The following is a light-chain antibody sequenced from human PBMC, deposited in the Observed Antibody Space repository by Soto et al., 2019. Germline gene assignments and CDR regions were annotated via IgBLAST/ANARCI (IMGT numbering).Light chain of an antibody. J-gene: IGLJ1*01. CDR2: EVT. Sequence: QSVLTQPASVSGAPGQLITISCTGTSSDVGGYKFVSWYQQHPGKVPKLLIYEVTNRPSGVSNRFSGSKSGNTASLSISGLQAEDEADYYCSSYEGSSLLYVFGTGTKVTVL. CDR3: SSYEGSSLLYV. CDR1: SSDVGGYKF. V-gene: IGLV2-14*01.